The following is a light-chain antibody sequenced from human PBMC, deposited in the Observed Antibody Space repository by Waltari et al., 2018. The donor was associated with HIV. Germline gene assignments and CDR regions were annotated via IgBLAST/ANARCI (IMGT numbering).Light chain of an antibody. J-gene: IGKJ4*01. V-gene: IGKV3-15*01. Sequence: EVVMTQSPSTLSVSPGERATLSCRASQGVSSNLAWNQQKPGQAPRLLIYGESTRATGIPARFSGSGAGTECTLTISSLQSEDFAVYYWQQYNDWPLTFGGGTKVEIK. CDR1: QGVSSN. CDR2: GES. CDR3: QQYNDWPLT.